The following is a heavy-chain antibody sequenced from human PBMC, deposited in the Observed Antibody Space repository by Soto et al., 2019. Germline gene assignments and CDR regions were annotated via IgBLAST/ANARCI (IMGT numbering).Heavy chain of an antibody. CDR1: GGSISSGVYY. CDR2: IYYSGST. Sequence: SETLSLTCTVSGGSISSGVYYWSWIRQHPGKGLEWIGYIYYSGSTYYNPSLKSRVTISVDTSKNQFSLKLSSVTAADTAVYYCARGSITNWFDPWGQGTLVTVSS. V-gene: IGHV4-31*03. D-gene: IGHD3-10*01. J-gene: IGHJ5*02. CDR3: ARGSITNWFDP.